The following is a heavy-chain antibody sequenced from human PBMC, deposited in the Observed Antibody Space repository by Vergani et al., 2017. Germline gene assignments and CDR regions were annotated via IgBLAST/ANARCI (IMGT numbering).Heavy chain of an antibody. CDR3: ATQYLPIKGSEAFDI. D-gene: IGHD4-11*01. V-gene: IGHV1-69*17. J-gene: IGHJ3*02. CDR1: GGTFSSYA. CDR2: IIPIFGIA. Sequence: QVQLVQSGAEVKKPGSSVKVSCKASGGTFSSYAISWVRQAPGQGLEWMGGIIPIFGIANYAQKFRGRVTITADKSTSTAYMKLSSVTAADTAVYYCATQYLPIKGSEAFDIWGQGTMVTVSS.